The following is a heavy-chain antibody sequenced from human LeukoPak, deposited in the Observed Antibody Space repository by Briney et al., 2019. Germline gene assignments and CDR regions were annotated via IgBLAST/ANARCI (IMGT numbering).Heavy chain of an antibody. J-gene: IGHJ6*03. Sequence: GGSLRLSCAASGFTFSSYSMNWVCQAPGEGVEGVSYISSSTFKLRYAHSLNVRFTISRDNSKNSLYLQMYSLRVEDTAVYYCVIDPSYGSSWYYYMDLWGKGTTVTVSS. CDR3: VIDPSYGSSWYYYMDL. CDR1: GFTFSSYS. CDR2: ISSSTFKL. V-gene: IGHV3-48*04. D-gene: IGHD6-13*01.